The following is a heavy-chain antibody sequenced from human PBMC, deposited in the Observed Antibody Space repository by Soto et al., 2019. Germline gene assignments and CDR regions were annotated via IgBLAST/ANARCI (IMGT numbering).Heavy chain of an antibody. CDR3: AKDYIRWRQLWLPDY. CDR2: ISFDGSNE. CDR1: GFSFSSYG. J-gene: IGHJ4*02. V-gene: IGHV3-30*18. D-gene: IGHD5-18*01. Sequence: GGSLRLSCAASGFSFSSYGMHWVRQATGKGLEWVAVISFDGSNEYYADSVTGRFTISRDNSKNTLYLQMNSLRDEDTAVYYCAKDYIRWRQLWLPDYWGQGTLVTV.